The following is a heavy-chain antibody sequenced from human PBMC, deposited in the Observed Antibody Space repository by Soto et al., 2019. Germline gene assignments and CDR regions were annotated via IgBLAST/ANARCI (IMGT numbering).Heavy chain of an antibody. V-gene: IGHV4-30-4*01. J-gene: IGHJ6*02. CDR1: GGSISSGDYY. CDR2: IYYSGST. D-gene: IGHD1-20*01. CDR3: ARRRNNWNYHGMDV. Sequence: ASETLSLTCTVSGGSISSGDYYWSWIRQPPGKGLEWIGYIYYSGSTYYNPSLKSRVTISVDTSKNQFSLKLSCVTAADPAVYYCARRRNNWNYHGMDVWGQGTTVTVSS.